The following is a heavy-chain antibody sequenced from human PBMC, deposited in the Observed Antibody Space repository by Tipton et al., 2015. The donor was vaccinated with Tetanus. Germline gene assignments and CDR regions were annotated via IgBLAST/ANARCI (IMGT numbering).Heavy chain of an antibody. V-gene: IGHV1-69*06. D-gene: IGHD1-1*01. CDR2: ILPMSGTA. CDR3: ARCNDYCSRTTIDL. Sequence: QSGPEVKKPGSSVIVSCKASGGTLRSYAITWVRQAPGQGLEWLGGILPMSGTAFYAQKFQGRVTMTAHNSMGTAYMDLSSVRSDDPAVNYCARCNDYCSRTTIDLWGPGTRVTVSS. CDR1: GGTLRSYA. J-gene: IGHJ5*02.